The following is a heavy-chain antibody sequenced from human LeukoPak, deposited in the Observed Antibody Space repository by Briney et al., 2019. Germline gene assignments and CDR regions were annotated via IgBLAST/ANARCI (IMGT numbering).Heavy chain of an antibody. CDR1: GFTFDDYA. J-gene: IGHJ4*02. CDR3: AKVALRYCSSTSCSQLDY. D-gene: IGHD2-2*01. Sequence: GGSLRLSCAASGFTFDDYAMHWVRQAPGKGLEWVSGISWNSGSIGYADSVKGRFTISRDNAKNSLYLQMNSLRAEDTALYYCAKVALRYCSSTSCSQLDYWGQGTLVTVSS. V-gene: IGHV3-9*01. CDR2: ISWNSGSI.